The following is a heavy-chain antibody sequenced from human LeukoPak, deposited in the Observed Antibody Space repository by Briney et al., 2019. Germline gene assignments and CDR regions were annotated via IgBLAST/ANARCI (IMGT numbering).Heavy chain of an antibody. CDR3: ARFSSNWYSSFDY. D-gene: IGHD6-13*01. CDR2: INPSGAST. CDR1: GYTFTNYY. Sequence: ASVKVSCKASGYTFTNYYMHRVRQAPGQGLEWMGIINPSGASTGYAQKFQGRVTMTWDTSTSTVYMELSSLRSEDTAVYYCARFSSNWYSSFDYWGQGTLVTVSS. J-gene: IGHJ4*02. V-gene: IGHV1-46*01.